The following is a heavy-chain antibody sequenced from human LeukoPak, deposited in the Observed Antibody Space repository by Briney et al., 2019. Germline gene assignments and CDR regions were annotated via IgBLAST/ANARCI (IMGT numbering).Heavy chain of an antibody. V-gene: IGHV4-59*08. Sequence: SETLSLTCTVSGGSISNYYWSWIRQPPGKGLEWIGDIYYSGSTNYTPPLNPPVTISVHTSKNQFSLKLSSVTAADTAVYYCARHVEKWELPGIDPWGQGTLVTVSS. J-gene: IGHJ5*02. CDR1: GGSISNYY. D-gene: IGHD1-26*01. CDR3: ARHVEKWELPGIDP. CDR2: IYYSGST.